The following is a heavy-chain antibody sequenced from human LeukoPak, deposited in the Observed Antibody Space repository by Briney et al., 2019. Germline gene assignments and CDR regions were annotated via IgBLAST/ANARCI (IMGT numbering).Heavy chain of an antibody. CDR1: GFTFSIYA. Sequence: QSGGSLRLSCAASGFTFSIYAMSWVRQAPGKGLEWVSAISGSGGSTYYADSVKGRFTISRDNSKNTLYLQMNSLRAEDTAVYYCAKGRFMITFGGVIVIPPFDYWGQGTLVTVSS. J-gene: IGHJ4*02. CDR2: ISGSGGST. D-gene: IGHD3-16*02. CDR3: AKGRFMITFGGVIVIPPFDY. V-gene: IGHV3-23*01.